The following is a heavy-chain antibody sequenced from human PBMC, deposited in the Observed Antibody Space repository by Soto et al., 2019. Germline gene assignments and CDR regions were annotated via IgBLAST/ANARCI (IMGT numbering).Heavy chain of an antibody. V-gene: IGHV3-15*01. CDR1: GFSFSNAW. CDR2: IKSKTDGGTT. CDR3: TTDDPINRN. Sequence: EVQLVESGGGLVQPGGSLRLSCVASGFSFSNAWMSWVRQAPGKGLEWVGRIKSKTDGGTTAYAPPVNGRFTISRDDSKNLLYLQMNNLKIEDTAVYYCTTDDPINRNWGQGTLVTVSS. J-gene: IGHJ4*02.